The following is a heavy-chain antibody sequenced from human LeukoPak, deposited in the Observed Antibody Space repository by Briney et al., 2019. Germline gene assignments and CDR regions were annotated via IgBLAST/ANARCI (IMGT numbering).Heavy chain of an antibody. Sequence: SETLSPTCTVSGGSISSYYWSWIRQPPGKGLEWIGYIYYSGSTNYNPSLKSRVTISVDTSKNQFSLKLSSVTAADTAVYYCARGDNRYGQFDYWGQGTLVTVSS. V-gene: IGHV4-59*01. CDR2: IYYSGST. CDR3: ARGDNRYGQFDY. D-gene: IGHD3-16*02. CDR1: GGSISSYY. J-gene: IGHJ4*02.